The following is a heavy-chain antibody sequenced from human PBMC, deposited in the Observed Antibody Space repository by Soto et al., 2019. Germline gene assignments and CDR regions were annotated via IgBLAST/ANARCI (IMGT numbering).Heavy chain of an antibody. D-gene: IGHD2-2*01. J-gene: IGHJ4*02. CDR1: GFTCSSYA. CDR3: AKEIGLSGY. V-gene: IGHV3-23*01. CDR2: ISGSGDST. Sequence: XGSLRLACSASGFTCSSYAMSWVRQAPGKGLEWVSAISGSGDSTYYADSVKGRFTISRDNSKNTLYLQMNSLRAEDTAVYYCAKEIGLSGYWGQGTLVTVSS.